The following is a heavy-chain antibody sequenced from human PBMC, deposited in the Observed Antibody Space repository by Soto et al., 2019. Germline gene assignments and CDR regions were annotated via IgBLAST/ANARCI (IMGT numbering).Heavy chain of an antibody. Sequence: GGSLRLSCAASGFAFRSYNMNWVRQAPGKGLEWVASISSGSSNIYYADSVKGRFTISRDNAKNSLYLQMNSLRAEDTAVFYCGRGGSDSPMAPGYWGQGTLVTVSS. CDR1: GFAFRSYN. CDR2: ISSGSSNI. V-gene: IGHV3-21*01. CDR3: GRGGSDSPMAPGY. J-gene: IGHJ4*02. D-gene: IGHD5-18*01.